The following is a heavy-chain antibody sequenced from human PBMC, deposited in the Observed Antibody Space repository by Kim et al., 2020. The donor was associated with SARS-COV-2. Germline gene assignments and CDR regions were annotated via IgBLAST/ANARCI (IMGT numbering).Heavy chain of an antibody. J-gene: IGHJ4*01. D-gene: IGHD4-17*01. CDR2: IKSKTDGETT. Sequence: GGSLRLSCAASGFTFSNAWMNWVRQAPGKGLEGVGRIKSKTDGETTDYAAPVKGRFTISRDDSKNTLSLQMNSLKTEDTAVYYCTTLLTAYGDYAYYFD. V-gene: IGHV3-15*01. CDR3: TTLLTAYGDYAYYFD. CDR1: GFTFSNAW.